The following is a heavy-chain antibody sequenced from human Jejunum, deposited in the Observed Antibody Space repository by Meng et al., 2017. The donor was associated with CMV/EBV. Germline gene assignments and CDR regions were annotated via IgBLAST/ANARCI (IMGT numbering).Heavy chain of an antibody. J-gene: IGHJ6*02. D-gene: IGHD3-16*01. V-gene: IGHV4-39*07. CDR1: GTISSSSYY. Sequence: GTISSSSYYGGWIRQPPGKGLEWIGSINFSGTTYNNPSLKSRVTISVDTSKNQFSLKLSSVTAADTAVYYCARDGATYYDYGMDVWGQGTTVTVSS. CDR2: INFSGTT. CDR3: ARDGATYYDYGMDV.